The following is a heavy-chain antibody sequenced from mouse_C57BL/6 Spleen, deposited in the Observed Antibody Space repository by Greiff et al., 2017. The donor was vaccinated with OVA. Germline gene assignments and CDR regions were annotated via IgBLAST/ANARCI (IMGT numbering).Heavy chain of an antibody. CDR1: GYTFTSYW. D-gene: IGHD1-1*01. Sequence: QVQLQQPGAELVKPGASVKLSCKASGYTFTSYWMHWVKQRPGQGLEWIGMIHPNSGSTNYNEKFKSKATLTVDKSSSTAYMQHSSLTSEDSAVYYCARRATTVAYDYWGQGTTLTVSS. J-gene: IGHJ2*01. CDR3: ARRATTVAYDY. CDR2: IHPNSGST. V-gene: IGHV1-64*01.